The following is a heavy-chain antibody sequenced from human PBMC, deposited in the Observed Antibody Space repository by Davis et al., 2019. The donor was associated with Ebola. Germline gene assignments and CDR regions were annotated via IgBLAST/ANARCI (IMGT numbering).Heavy chain of an antibody. CDR2: ISSSGSSI. V-gene: IGHV3-48*03. J-gene: IGHJ6*03. CDR1: GFTFSRHG. Sequence: GGSLRLSCAASGFTFSRHGMHWIRQAPGKGLECISYISSSGSSIYYADSVKGRFTISRDNAKNSLYLQMNGLRAEDTAVYYCVRDYGRGWSSFYYYMDVWGKGTTVTVSS. CDR3: VRDYGRGWSSFYYYMDV. D-gene: IGHD3-10*01.